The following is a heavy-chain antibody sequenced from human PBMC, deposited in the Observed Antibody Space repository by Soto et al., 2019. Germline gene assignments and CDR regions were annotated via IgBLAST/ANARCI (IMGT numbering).Heavy chain of an antibody. D-gene: IGHD4-4*01. V-gene: IGHV1-2*02. CDR2: INPNSGGT. CDR3: ASQGLQRSPFDY. J-gene: IGHJ4*02. Sequence: ASVKVSCKASGYTFSGFYMHWVRQAPGQGLEWMGWINPNSGGTKSAEKFQGRVTITADESTSTAYMELSSLRSEDTAVYYCASQGLQRSPFDYWGQGTLVTVSS. CDR1: GYTFSGFY.